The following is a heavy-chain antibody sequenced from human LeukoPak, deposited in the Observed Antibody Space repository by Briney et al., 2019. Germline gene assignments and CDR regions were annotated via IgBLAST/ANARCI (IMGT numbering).Heavy chain of an antibody. CDR1: GFTFSSYS. V-gene: IGHV3-48*01. CDR2: ISSSSSTI. CDR3: ARSDLFDSSGWYLNYYYYMDV. Sequence: GGSLRLSCAASGFTFSSYSMNWARQAPGKGLEWVSYISSSSSTIYYADSVKGRFTISRDNAKNSLYLQMNSLRTEETAVYYCARSDLFDSSGWYLNYYYYMDVWGKGTTVTVSS. J-gene: IGHJ6*03. D-gene: IGHD6-19*01.